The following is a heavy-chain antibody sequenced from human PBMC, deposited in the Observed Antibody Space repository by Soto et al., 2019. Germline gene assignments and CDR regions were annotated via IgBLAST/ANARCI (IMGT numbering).Heavy chain of an antibody. D-gene: IGHD3-3*01. V-gene: IGHV3-33*01. CDR1: GFTFTSYG. Sequence: QMHLVESGGGVVQPGRSLTLSCVASGFTFTSYGIHWVRQAPGKGLEWVAVIWYDGSNKYYGDSVKGRFSISRDNSTSTVYLQMSRLRAEDTAVYYCARDRRFLEWLDYWGQGTLVSVSS. CDR2: IWYDGSNK. CDR3: ARDRRFLEWLDY. J-gene: IGHJ4*02.